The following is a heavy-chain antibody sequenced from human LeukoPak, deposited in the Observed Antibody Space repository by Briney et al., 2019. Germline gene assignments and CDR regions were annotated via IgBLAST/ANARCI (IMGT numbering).Heavy chain of an antibody. Sequence: GGSLRLSCAASGFTFRTFDMSWVRHAPGKGLEWVSSTTSDGSSSTHADSVKGRFTISRDNSQNTLYLQMNNLRAEDTALYYCARSTVQWAFDIWGQGTMVTVSS. D-gene: IGHD4-4*01. CDR2: TTSDGSSS. J-gene: IGHJ3*02. CDR1: GFTFRTFD. V-gene: IGHV3-23*01. CDR3: ARSTVQWAFDI.